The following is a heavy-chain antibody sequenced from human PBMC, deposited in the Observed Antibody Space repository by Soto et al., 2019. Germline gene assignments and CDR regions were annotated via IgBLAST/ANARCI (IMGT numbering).Heavy chain of an antibody. CDR2: ISSSSSTI. J-gene: IGHJ4*02. CDR3: ARGHYYYGSGENFDY. V-gene: IGHV3-48*02. D-gene: IGHD3-10*01. CDR1: GFTFSSYS. Sequence: GGSLRLSCAASGFTFSSYSMNWVRQAPGKGLEWVSYISSSSSTIYYADSVKGRFTISRDNAKNSLYLQMNSLRDEDTAVYYCARGHYYYGSGENFDYWGQGTLVTVSS.